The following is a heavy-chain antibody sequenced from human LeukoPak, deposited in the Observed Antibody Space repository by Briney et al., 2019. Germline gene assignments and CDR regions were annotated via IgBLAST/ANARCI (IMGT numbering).Heavy chain of an antibody. Sequence: GGSLRLSCAASGFTFSSYAMHWVRQASGKGLEWVAVISYDGSNKYYADSVKGRPTISRDNSKNTLYLQMNSLRAEDTAVYYCVRDINSGYSGDYWGQGALVTVSS. J-gene: IGHJ4*02. V-gene: IGHV3-30-3*01. CDR2: ISYDGSNK. D-gene: IGHD1-26*01. CDR1: GFTFSSYA. CDR3: VRDINSGYSGDY.